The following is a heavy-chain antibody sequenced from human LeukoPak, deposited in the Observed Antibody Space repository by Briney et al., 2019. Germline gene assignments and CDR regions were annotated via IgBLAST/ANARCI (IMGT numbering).Heavy chain of an antibody. Sequence: GSLRLSCAASGFTFSSYSMSWVRQAPGKGLEWVSVIYSGGSTYYADSVKGRFTISRDNSKNTLYLQMNSLRAEDTAVYYCAREDYYGSGSPDYWGQGTLVTVSS. CDR3: AREDYYGSGSPDY. V-gene: IGHV3-53*01. D-gene: IGHD3-10*01. J-gene: IGHJ4*02. CDR1: GFTFSSYS. CDR2: IYSGGST.